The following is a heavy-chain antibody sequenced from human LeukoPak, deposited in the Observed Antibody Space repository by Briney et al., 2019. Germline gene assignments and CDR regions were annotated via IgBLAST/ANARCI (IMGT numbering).Heavy chain of an antibody. D-gene: IGHD4-17*01. CDR2: ITTYNGNT. V-gene: IGHV1-18*01. Sequence: EASVKVSCKASGYTFTSYPISWVRQAPGQGLEWIGWITTYNGNTKYAQKLQGRVTMTTDTPTSTAYMDLRGLRSDDTAVYYCARGYDYGDYVGDFDYWGQGTLVTVSS. CDR1: GYTFTSYP. J-gene: IGHJ4*02. CDR3: ARGYDYGDYVGDFDY.